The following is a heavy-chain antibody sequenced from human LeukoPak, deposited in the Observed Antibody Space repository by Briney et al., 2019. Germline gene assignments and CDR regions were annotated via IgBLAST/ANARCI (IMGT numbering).Heavy chain of an antibody. CDR3: ASEEMGPQGLDY. CDR1: GGTFSSYA. CDR2: IIPIFGTA. V-gene: IGHV1-69*05. J-gene: IGHJ4*02. D-gene: IGHD5-24*01. Sequence: AASVKVSCKASGGTFSSYAISWVRQAPGQGLEWMGGIIPIFGTANYAQKFQGRVTITTDESTSTAYMELSSLRSEDTAVYYCASEEMGPQGLDYWGQGTLVTVSS.